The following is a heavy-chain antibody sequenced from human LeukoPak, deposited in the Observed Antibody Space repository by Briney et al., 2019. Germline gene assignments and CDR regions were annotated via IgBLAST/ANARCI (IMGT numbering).Heavy chain of an antibody. Sequence: PSETLSLTCTVSGGSISRYYWSWIRQPAGKGLEWIGRIYTSGSTNYNPSLKSRVTISVDKSKNQCSLKLSSVAAADTAVYYCARDPIAAAGKDYWGQGTLVTVSS. CDR3: ARDPIAAAGKDY. D-gene: IGHD6-13*01. CDR1: GGSISRYY. V-gene: IGHV4-4*07. CDR2: IYTSGST. J-gene: IGHJ4*02.